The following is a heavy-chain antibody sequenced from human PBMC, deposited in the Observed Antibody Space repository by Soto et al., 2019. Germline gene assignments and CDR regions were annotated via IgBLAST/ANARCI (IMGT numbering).Heavy chain of an antibody. CDR1: GFTFSSYW. V-gene: IGHV3-74*01. CDR3: ARDSGSHDAFDI. J-gene: IGHJ3*02. CDR2: INSDGSST. Sequence: GGSLRLSCAASGFTFSSYWMHWVRQAPGKGLVWVSRINSDGSSTSYADSVKGRFTISRDNAKNTLYLQMNSLRAEDRAVYYCARDSGSHDAFDIWGQGTMVTVS. D-gene: IGHD1-26*01.